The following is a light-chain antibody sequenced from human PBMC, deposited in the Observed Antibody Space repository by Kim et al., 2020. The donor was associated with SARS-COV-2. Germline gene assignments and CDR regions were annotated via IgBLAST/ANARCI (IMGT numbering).Light chain of an antibody. CDR3: QQRQRWPPIT. Sequence: EVVLTQSPATLSLSPGERATLSCRASQSVNIYLVWYQQKPGQAPRLLIYDAFNRATGVPARFSGSGSGTDFTLTISSLQPEDSAVYYCQQRQRWPPITFGQGTRLEIK. CDR2: DAF. V-gene: IGKV3-11*01. CDR1: QSVNIY. J-gene: IGKJ5*01.